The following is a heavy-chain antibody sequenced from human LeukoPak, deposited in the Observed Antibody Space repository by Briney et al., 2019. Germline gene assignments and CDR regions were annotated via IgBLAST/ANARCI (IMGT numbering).Heavy chain of an antibody. Sequence: GGSLRLSCAASGFTFSSYVMNWVRQAPGKGLEWVSYISSSGSTIYYADSVKGRFTISRDNAKNSLYLQMNSLRAEDTAVYYCARFYGDETYFDYWGQGTLVTVSS. D-gene: IGHD4-17*01. CDR2: ISSSGSTI. CDR1: GFTFSSYV. CDR3: ARFYGDETYFDY. V-gene: IGHV3-48*03. J-gene: IGHJ4*02.